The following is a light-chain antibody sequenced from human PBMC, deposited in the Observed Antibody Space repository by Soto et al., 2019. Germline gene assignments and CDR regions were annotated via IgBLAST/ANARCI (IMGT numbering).Light chain of an antibody. CDR3: QQYGTTLWT. CDR1: QTSRNNY. V-gene: IGKV3-20*01. J-gene: IGKJ1*01. Sequence: ELALTQTPGTVSLSPGVRASLSGRARQTSRNNYLAWYQQKPGQAPRFLIYSASSRATGIPDRFSGSWSGTDFTLTSIRLEPEYLAVYYCQQYGTTLWTFGQGTKVDIK. CDR2: SAS.